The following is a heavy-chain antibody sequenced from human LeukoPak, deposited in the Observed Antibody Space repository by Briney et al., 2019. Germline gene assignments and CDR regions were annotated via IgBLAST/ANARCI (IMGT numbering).Heavy chain of an antibody. D-gene: IGHD3-10*01. CDR1: GFTFSSYW. CDR2: IKQDGSDK. V-gene: IGHV3-7*04. CDR3: ARDGYASGSHDY. Sequence: QPGGSLRLSCAASGFTFSSYWMTWVRQAPGTGLEWVANIKQDGSDKYYVDSVKGRFTISRDNAKSSLYLQMNSLRVEDTAVYYCARDGYASGSHDYWGQGTLVSVSS. J-gene: IGHJ4*02.